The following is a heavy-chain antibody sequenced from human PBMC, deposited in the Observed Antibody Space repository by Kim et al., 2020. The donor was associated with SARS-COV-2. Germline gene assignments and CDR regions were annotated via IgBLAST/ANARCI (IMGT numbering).Heavy chain of an antibody. Sequence: NYNPSLKSRVTISVDTSKNQFSMKLSSVTAADTAVYYCARSSIAAAFYDYWGQGTLVTVSS. J-gene: IGHJ4*02. CDR3: ARSSIAAAFYDY. D-gene: IGHD6-13*01. V-gene: IGHV4-59*01.